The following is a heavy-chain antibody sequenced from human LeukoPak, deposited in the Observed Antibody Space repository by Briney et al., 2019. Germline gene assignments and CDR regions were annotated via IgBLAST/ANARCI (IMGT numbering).Heavy chain of an antibody. J-gene: IGHJ4*02. CDR1: GYTFTDYY. CDR3: ARQASGGWYYDY. Sequence: GASVKVSCKASGYTFTDYYMHWARQAPGQGLEWMGWINPNSGGAHYAQKFQGRVSMTRDTSISTIYMELSRLTSGDTAVYYCARQASGGWYYDYWGQGTLVTVSS. CDR2: INPNSGGA. D-gene: IGHD6-19*01. V-gene: IGHV1-2*02.